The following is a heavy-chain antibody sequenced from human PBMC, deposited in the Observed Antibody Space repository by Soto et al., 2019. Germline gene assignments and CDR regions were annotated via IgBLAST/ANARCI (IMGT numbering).Heavy chain of an antibody. Sequence: QLQLQESGPGLVKPSETLSLTCTVSGGSISSSSYYWGWIRQPPGKGLEWIGSIYYSGSTYYNPSLKSRVTISVDTSKNQFSLKLSSVTDADTAVYYCARQQLAVYNWFDPWGQGTLVTVSS. CDR2: IYYSGST. D-gene: IGHD6-19*01. CDR3: ARQQLAVYNWFDP. J-gene: IGHJ5*02. CDR1: GGSISSSSYY. V-gene: IGHV4-39*01.